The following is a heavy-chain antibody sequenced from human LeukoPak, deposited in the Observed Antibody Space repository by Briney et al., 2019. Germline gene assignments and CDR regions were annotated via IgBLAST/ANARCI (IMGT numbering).Heavy chain of an antibody. J-gene: IGHJ5*02. D-gene: IGHD2-21*02. CDR1: GFTFGDYA. V-gene: IGHV3-23*01. CDR2: ISGSGGST. Sequence: SGGSLRLSCTASGFTFGDYAMSWFRQAPGKGLEWVSAISGSGGSTYYADPVKGRFTISRDNSKNTLYLQMNSLRAEDTAVYYCAKDLLAHIVVVTAIAPWGQGTLVTVSS. CDR3: AKDLLAHIVVVTAIAP.